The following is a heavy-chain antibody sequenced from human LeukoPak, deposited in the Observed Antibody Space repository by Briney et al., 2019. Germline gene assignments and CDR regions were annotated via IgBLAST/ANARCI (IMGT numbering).Heavy chain of an antibody. CDR1: GFTVNSYA. J-gene: IGHJ4*02. CDR2: ISASGDNT. D-gene: IGHD4-17*01. Sequence: GGSLRLSCDASGFTVNSYAMNWVRQAPGKGLEWVSVISASGDNTYYADSVKGRFTISRDDSKNTVDLQMNSLRADDTAVYHCAKGGRRHYGDYVAFWGQGTLVTVSS. V-gene: IGHV3-23*01. CDR3: AKGGRRHYGDYVAF.